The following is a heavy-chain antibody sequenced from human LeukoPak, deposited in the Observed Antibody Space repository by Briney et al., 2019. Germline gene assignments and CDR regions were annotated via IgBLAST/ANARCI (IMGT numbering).Heavy chain of an antibody. CDR1: GFTYSSYP. D-gene: IGHD1/OR15-1a*01. J-gene: IGHJ4*02. Sequence: GGSLRLSCAASGFTYSSYPMRWVRQAPGKGLEWVSAISGSGGSTYYADSVKGRFTISRDNSKNTLYLQMNSLRAEDTAVYYCAKGGSKLDQPFDYWGQGTLVTVSS. CDR2: ISGSGGST. V-gene: IGHV3-23*01. CDR3: AKGGSKLDQPFDY.